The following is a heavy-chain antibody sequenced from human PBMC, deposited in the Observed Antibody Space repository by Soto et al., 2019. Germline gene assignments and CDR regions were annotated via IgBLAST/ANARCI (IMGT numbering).Heavy chain of an antibody. CDR1: GFTVSSNY. CDR3: ARDPGWWGPVTTHDWFDP. V-gene: IGHV3-66*01. D-gene: IGHD4-17*01. J-gene: IGHJ5*02. CDR2: IYSGGST. Sequence: GGSLRLSCAASGFTVSSNYMSWVRQAPGKGLEWVSVIYSGGSTYYADSVKGRFTISRDNSKNTLYLQMNSLRAEDTAVYYCARDPGWWGPVTTHDWFDPWGQGTLVTVSS.